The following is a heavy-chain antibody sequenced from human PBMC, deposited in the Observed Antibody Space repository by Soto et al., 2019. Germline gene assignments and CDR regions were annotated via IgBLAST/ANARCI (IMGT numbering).Heavy chain of an antibody. D-gene: IGHD3-3*01. CDR3: AKDLFDFWSGSPKYYFDY. CDR2: ISGSGGST. V-gene: IGHV3-23*01. CDR1: GFTFSSYA. Sequence: EVQLLESGGGLVQPGGSLRLSCAASGFTFSSYAMSWVRQAPGKGLEWVSAISGSGGSTYYADSVKGRFTISRDNSKNTLYLPMNSLRAEDTAVYYCAKDLFDFWSGSPKYYFDYWGQGTLVTVSS. J-gene: IGHJ4*02.